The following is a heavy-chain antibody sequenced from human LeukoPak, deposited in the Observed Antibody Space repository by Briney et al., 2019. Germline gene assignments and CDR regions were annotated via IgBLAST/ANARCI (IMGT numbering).Heavy chain of an antibody. J-gene: IGHJ4*02. CDR1: GFTFSSNS. V-gene: IGHV3-53*01. CDR3: ARRAGEYSHPYDY. Sequence: GGSLRLSCTVSGFTFSSNSMSWVRQAPGKGLEWVSFIHSGGNTHYSDSVKGRFTISRDKSKNTLYLQMNSLRAEDTAVYYCARRAGEYSHPYDYWGQGTLVTVSS. CDR2: IHSGGNT. D-gene: IGHD4-17*01.